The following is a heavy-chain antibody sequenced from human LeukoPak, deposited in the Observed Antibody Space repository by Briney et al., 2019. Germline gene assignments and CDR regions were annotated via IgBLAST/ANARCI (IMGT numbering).Heavy chain of an antibody. CDR2: ISVSGGST. D-gene: IGHD3-3*01. V-gene: IGHV3-23*01. Sequence: GGSLRLSCAASGFTFSSYAMSWVRQAPGKGLEWVSAISVSGGSTYYADSVKGRFTISRDNSKNTLYLQMNSLRAEDTAVYYCAKPNSPGYYDFWSGYYCWGQGTLVTVSS. J-gene: IGHJ4*02. CDR1: GFTFSSYA. CDR3: AKPNSPGYYDFWSGYYC.